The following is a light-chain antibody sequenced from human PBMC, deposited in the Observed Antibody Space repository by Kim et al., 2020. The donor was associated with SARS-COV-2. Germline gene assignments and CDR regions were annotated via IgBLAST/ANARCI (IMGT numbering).Light chain of an antibody. V-gene: IGKV1-33*01. CDR2: DAF. Sequence: APIGDRVTITCQASGDISNYLNWYQQKPGKAPNLLIYDAFNLQSGVPSRFSASGSKTDFTLTISSLQPEDVATYFCQQYDHFPLTFGQGTRLEIK. CDR3: QQYDHFPLT. J-gene: IGKJ5*01. CDR1: GDISNY.